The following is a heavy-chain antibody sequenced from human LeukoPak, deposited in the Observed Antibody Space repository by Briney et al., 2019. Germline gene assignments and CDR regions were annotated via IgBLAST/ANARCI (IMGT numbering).Heavy chain of an antibody. CDR3: ASRDTTSYWYFDL. J-gene: IGHJ2*01. CDR1: GGSISSGGYS. Sequence: SETLSLTCAVSGGSISSGGYSWSWIRQPPGKGLEWIGYIYHSGSTYYNPSLKSRVTISVDTSKNQFSLKLSSVTAADTAVYYCASRDTTSYWYFDLWGRGTLVTVSS. V-gene: IGHV4-30-2*05. D-gene: IGHD4-17*01. CDR2: IYHSGST.